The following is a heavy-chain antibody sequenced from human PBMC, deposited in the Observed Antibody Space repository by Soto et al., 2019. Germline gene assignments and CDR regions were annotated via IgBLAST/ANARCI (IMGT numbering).Heavy chain of an antibody. D-gene: IGHD4-17*01. CDR2: IYYSGST. CDR1: GGSFSGYY. CDR3: TNSYGDYVSC. J-gene: IGHJ4*02. Sequence: SETLCLTCAVYGGSFSGYYWGWVRQPPGKGLEGIGSIYYSGSTYYNPSLKSRVTISVDTSKNQFSLKLSSVTAADTAVYYCTNSYGDYVSCWGQGPLVTVSS. V-gene: IGHV4-39*01.